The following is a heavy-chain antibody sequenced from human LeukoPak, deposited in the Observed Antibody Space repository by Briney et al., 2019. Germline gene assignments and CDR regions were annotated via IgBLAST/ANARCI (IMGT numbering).Heavy chain of an antibody. D-gene: IGHD6-6*01. CDR3: ARVVKYYYYGMDV. CDR2: IYYSGST. V-gene: IGHV4-59*01. J-gene: IGHJ6*02. Sequence: PSETLPLTCTVSGGSISSYYWSWIRQPPGKGLEWIGYIYYSGSTNYNPSLKSRVTISVDTSKNQFSLKLSSVTAADTAVYYCARVVKYYYYGMDVWGQGTTVTVSS. CDR1: GGSISSYY.